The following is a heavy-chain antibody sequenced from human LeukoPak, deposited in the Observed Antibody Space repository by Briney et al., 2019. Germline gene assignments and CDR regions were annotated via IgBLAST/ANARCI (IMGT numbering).Heavy chain of an antibody. CDR2: IYTSGST. D-gene: IGHD3-16*02. CDR3: ARNDYVWGSYRLNWFDP. CDR1: GGSISSYY. V-gene: IGHV4-4*07. J-gene: IGHJ5*02. Sequence: SETLSLTCTVSGGSISSYYWSWIRQPAGKGLEWIGRIYTSGSTNYNPSLKSRVTMSVDTSKNQFSLKLSSVTAADTAVYYCARNDYVWGSYRLNWFDPWGQGTLVTVSS.